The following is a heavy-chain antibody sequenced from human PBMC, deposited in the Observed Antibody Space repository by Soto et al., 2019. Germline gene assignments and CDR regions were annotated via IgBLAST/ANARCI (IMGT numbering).Heavy chain of an antibody. J-gene: IGHJ5*02. CDR1: GFTFSSYW. CDR2: INSDGSST. V-gene: IGHV3-74*01. CDR3: APSWFDP. Sequence: PGGSLRLPCAASGFTFSSYWMHWVRQAPGKGQVRVSRINSDGSSTNYADSVKGRFTISRYNAKNTLYLPMNSLRAEDTAVYYCAPSWFDPWGQVTLGTVSS.